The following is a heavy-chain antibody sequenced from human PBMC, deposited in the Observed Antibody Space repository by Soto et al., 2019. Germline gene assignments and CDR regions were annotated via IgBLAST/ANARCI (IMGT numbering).Heavy chain of an antibody. J-gene: IGHJ6*02. Sequence: ASVKVSCKASGFTFSNYGLSWVRQAPGQPLEWMGWISGDNINSKYSQKFQGRLTMTTGKSTTTASMELRSLTSDDTAVYYCGREGQQLAQEKYYQFNGMDVCGQGTTVTVSS. CDR3: GREGQQLAQEKYYQFNGMDV. CDR1: GFTFSNYG. D-gene: IGHD6-13*01. CDR2: ISGDNINS. V-gene: IGHV1-18*01.